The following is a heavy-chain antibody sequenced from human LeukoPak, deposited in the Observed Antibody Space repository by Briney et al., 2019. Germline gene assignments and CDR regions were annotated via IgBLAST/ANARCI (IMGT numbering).Heavy chain of an antibody. Sequence: GGSLRLSCAASGFIFDDYTMHWVRQAPGKGLEWVSLISWDGGSTYHADSVKGRFTISRDNSKNSLYLQMNSLRTEDTALYYCAKDYYYDTSGYYWGYFDYWGQGTLVTVSS. CDR3: AKDYYYDTSGYYWGYFDY. CDR2: ISWDGGST. CDR1: GFIFDDYT. J-gene: IGHJ4*02. D-gene: IGHD3-22*01. V-gene: IGHV3-43*01.